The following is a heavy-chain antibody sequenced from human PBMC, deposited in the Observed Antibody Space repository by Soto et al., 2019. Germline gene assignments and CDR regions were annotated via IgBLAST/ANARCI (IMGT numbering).Heavy chain of an antibody. D-gene: IGHD5-12*01. Sequence: QVQLVQSGAEVREPGSSVKVSCKASGGTFSSYTFAWVRQAPGQGLEWMGGIIPIFNTPLSAQKFKGRVTISADEFKATVYVELNSLTSEDTAVYYCARPSGQLGQYSALPDNWGQGTLVTVSS. CDR2: IIPIFNTP. J-gene: IGHJ4*02. CDR3: ARPSGQLGQYSALPDN. V-gene: IGHV1-69*01. CDR1: GGTFSSYT.